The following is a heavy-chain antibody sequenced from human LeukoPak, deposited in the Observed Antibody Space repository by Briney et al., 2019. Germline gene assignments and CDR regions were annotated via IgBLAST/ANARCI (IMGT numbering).Heavy chain of an antibody. CDR2: ISAYNGNT. J-gene: IGHJ3*02. CDR3: ARDGFGYYYDSSRWNAFDI. D-gene: IGHD3-22*01. Sequence: ASVKVSCKASGYTFTSYGISWVRQAPGQGLEWMGWISAYNGNTNYAQKLQGRVTMTTDTSTSTAYMELRSLRSDDTAVYYCARDGFGYYYDSSRWNAFDIWGQGTMVTVSS. CDR1: GYTFTSYG. V-gene: IGHV1-18*01.